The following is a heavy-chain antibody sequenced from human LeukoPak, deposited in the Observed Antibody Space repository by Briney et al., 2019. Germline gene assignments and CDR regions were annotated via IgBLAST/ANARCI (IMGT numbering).Heavy chain of an antibody. CDR1: GYTLNGYF. CDR2: INPKRGVT. Sequence: GASVKVSCKASGYTLNGYFMHWVRQAPGQELEWMGWINPKRGVTNSARKFPGRVTMPRDTSISTAYMELTRLRSDDTAVYYCARATLFYYYDSSGQRSYDAFDIWGQGTMVTVSS. CDR3: ARATLFYYYDSSGQRSYDAFDI. J-gene: IGHJ3*02. D-gene: IGHD3-22*01. V-gene: IGHV1-2*02.